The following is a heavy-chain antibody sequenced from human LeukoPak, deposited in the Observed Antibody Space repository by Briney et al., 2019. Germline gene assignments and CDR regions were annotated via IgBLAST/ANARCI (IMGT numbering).Heavy chain of an antibody. CDR1: GFTFSSYW. V-gene: IGHV3-7*01. D-gene: IGHD6-19*01. Sequence: GGSLRLSCAASGFTFSSYWMSWVRQAPGKGLEWVASIKPDGSEKYYVDSVKGRFTISRDSAKNSLYLQMNTLRAEDTAVYYCARDRGSSGWYEFDYWGQGTLVTVSS. CDR2: IKPDGSEK. CDR3: ARDRGSSGWYEFDY. J-gene: IGHJ4*02.